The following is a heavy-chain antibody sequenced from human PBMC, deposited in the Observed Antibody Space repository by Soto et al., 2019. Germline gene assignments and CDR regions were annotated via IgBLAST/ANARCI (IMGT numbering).Heavy chain of an antibody. CDR3: ARILSGWYSVGVSRKTDY. D-gene: IGHD6-19*01. CDR1: SGSISSSNG. V-gene: IGHV4-4*02. J-gene: IGHJ4*02. Sequence: QVQLQESGPGLVKPSGTLSLTCAVSSGSISSSNGWSWVRQPPGKGRDWFGEIYHSGSTNYNPSLKSRVTISVDKSKNQFSLKLSSVTAADTAVYYCARILSGWYSVGVSRKTDYWGQGTLVTVSS. CDR2: IYHSGST.